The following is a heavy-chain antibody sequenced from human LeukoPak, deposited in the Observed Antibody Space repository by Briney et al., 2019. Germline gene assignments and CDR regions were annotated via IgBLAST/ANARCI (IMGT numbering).Heavy chain of an antibody. J-gene: IGHJ5*02. CDR3: AKSWPYSSGWGGFDP. D-gene: IGHD6-19*01. CDR2: ISYDGSNK. CDR1: GFTFSSYG. Sequence: GGSLRLSCAASGFTFSSYGMHWVRQAPGKGLEWVVVISYDGSNKYYADSVKGRFTISRDNSKNTLYLQMNSLRAEDTAVYYCAKSWPYSSGWGGFDPWGQGTLVTVSS. V-gene: IGHV3-30*18.